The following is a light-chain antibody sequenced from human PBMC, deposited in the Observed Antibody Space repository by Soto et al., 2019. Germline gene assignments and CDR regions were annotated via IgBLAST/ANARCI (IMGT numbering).Light chain of an antibody. CDR1: QSVSTF. V-gene: IGKV3-11*01. CDR2: NAS. CDR3: QQRGDWPPIT. Sequence: EIVMTQSPVTLSVSPGGRATLSCRASQSVSTFLAWFQQKPGQPPRLLIYNASNRTTGIPARFSGSGSGTDFTLSISSLEPEDFAVYYCQQRGDWPPITFGQGTRLEIK. J-gene: IGKJ5*01.